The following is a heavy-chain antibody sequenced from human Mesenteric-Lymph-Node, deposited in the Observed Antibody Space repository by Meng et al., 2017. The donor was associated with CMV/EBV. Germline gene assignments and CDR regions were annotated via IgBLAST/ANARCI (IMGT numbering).Heavy chain of an antibody. D-gene: IGHD7-27*01. V-gene: IGHV3-72*01. J-gene: IGHJ4*02. CDR1: GFTFSDHY. Sequence: SLKISCAASGFTFSDHYMDWVRQAPGKGLEWVGHIRNRANSYTTEYAASVKGRFTISRDDSKNSLYLQMNSLKIEDTAVYYCARGPNWAYYFDYWGQGTLVTVSS. CDR2: IRNRANSYTT. CDR3: ARGPNWAYYFDY.